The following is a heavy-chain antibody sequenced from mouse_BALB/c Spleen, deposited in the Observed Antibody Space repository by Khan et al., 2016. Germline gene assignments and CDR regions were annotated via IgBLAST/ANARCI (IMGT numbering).Heavy chain of an antibody. CDR1: GDSITSGY. J-gene: IGHJ4*01. V-gene: IGHV3-8*02. CDR3: ARFITTADYVMDY. Sequence: EVKLQESGPSLVKPSQTLSLTCSVTGDSITSGYWNWIRKFPGNKLEYMGYISYSGSTYYNPSLKSRISITRDTSKNQYYLQLNSVTTEDTATCYCARFITTADYVMDYWGQGTSVTVSS. D-gene: IGHD1-2*01. CDR2: ISYSGST.